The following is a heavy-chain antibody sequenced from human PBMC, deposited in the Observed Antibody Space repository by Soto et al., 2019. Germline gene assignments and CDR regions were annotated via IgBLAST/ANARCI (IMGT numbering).Heavy chain of an antibody. V-gene: IGHV3-66*01. CDR3: ARDRVDTATLV. J-gene: IGHJ3*01. D-gene: IGHD5-18*01. CDR1: GFTVSSNY. Sequence: EVQLVESGGGLVQPGGSLRLSCAASGFTVSSNYMSWVRQAPGKGLEWVSVIYSGGSTYYADSVKGRFTISRYNSKNTLYLQMNSLRAEDTAVYYCARDRVDTATLVWGQGTMVTVSS. CDR2: IYSGGST.